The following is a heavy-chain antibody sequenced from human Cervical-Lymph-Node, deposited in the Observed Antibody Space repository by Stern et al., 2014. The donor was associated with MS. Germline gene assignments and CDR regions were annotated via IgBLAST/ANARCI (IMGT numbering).Heavy chain of an antibody. CDR2: VYYSGST. D-gene: IGHD1-1*01. CDR1: NVSIGLFY. Sequence: QVQLQESGPGLVKPSETLSLTCTVSNVSIGLFYWRWIRQSPGRGLEWIGYVYYSGSTDYNPSLKSRVTMAVDTSKSQFSLKLSSLTAADTAVYYCASIQLWSKSFDYWGRGTLVTVSS. J-gene: IGHJ4*02. V-gene: IGHV4-59*01. CDR3: ASIQLWSKSFDY.